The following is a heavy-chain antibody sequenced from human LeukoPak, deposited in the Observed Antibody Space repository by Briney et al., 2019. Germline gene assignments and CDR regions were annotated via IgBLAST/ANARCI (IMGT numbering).Heavy chain of an antibody. CDR2: ISYTGST. D-gene: IGHD2-2*01. CDR1: GVSFRRDSYY. CDR3: AALYCSRSSCYFDY. J-gene: IGHJ4*02. V-gene: IGHV4-61*01. Sequence: PSETLSLTCPVSGVSFRRDSYYWSWLRQPPGTGLEWIGYISYTGSTNYNPSLKSRVIISVDTSKNQLSLKLSSVTAADTAVYYCAALYCSRSSCYFDYWGQGTLVTVSS.